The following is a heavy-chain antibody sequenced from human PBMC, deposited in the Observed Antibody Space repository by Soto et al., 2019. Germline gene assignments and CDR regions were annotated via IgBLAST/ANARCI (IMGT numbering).Heavy chain of an antibody. J-gene: IGHJ3*02. V-gene: IGHV1-18*04. CDR1: GYTFTSYG. CDR2: ISAYNGNT. D-gene: IGHD1-1*01. CDR3: ARDYGDNWYSSVPDAFDI. Sequence: QVQLVQSGAEVKKPGASVKVSCKASGYTFTSYGISWVRQAPGQGLEWMGWISAYNGNTNYAQKLQGRVTMTTDTSTSTAYMELRSLRSDDTAVYYCARDYGDNWYSSVPDAFDIWGQGTMVTVSS.